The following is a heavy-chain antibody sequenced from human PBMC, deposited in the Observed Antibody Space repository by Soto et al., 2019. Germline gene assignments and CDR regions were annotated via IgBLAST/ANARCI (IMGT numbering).Heavy chain of an antibody. D-gene: IGHD2-15*01. V-gene: IGHV4-39*01. CDR1: GGSISSSSYY. CDR2: IYYSGST. CDR3: ASHYCSGGSCYLEDWFDP. Sequence: SETLSLTCTVSGGSISSSSYYWGWIRQPPGKGLEWIGSIYYSGSTYYNPSLKSRVTISVDTSKNQFSLKLSSVTAADTAVYYCASHYCSGGSCYLEDWFDPWGQGTLVTVSS. J-gene: IGHJ5*02.